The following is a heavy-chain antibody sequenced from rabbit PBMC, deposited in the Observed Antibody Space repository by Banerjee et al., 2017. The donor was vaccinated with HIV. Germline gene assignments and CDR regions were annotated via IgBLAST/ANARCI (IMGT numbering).Heavy chain of an antibody. J-gene: IGHJ4*01. V-gene: IGHV1S45*01. CDR1: GFDLSSYYY. CDR2: IYTGTSGST. CDR3: ARDLGGLSDL. D-gene: IGHD1-1*01. Sequence: QEQLEESGGGLVKPEGSLTLTCKASGFDLSSYYYICWVRQAPEKGLELIACIYTGTSGSTWYANWAKGRFTISKTSSTTVTLQMTSLTAADTATYFCARDLGGLSDLWGPGTLVTVS.